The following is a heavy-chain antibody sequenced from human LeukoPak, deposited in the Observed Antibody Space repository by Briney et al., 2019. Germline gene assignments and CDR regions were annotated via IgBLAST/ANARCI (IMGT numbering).Heavy chain of an antibody. Sequence: SETLSLTCTVSGGSISSYYWSWIRQPPGKGLEWIGYIYYSGSTNYNPSLKSRVTISADTSKNQFSLKLSSVTAADTAVYYCARRQLVRADAFDIWGQGTMVTVSS. CDR2: IYYSGST. CDR1: GGSISSYY. D-gene: IGHD6-13*01. CDR3: ARRQLVRADAFDI. V-gene: IGHV4-59*08. J-gene: IGHJ3*02.